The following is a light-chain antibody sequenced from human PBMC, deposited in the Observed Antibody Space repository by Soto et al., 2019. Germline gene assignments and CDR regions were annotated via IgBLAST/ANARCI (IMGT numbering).Light chain of an antibody. CDR1: QGVSSY. Sequence: EIVLTQSPATLSLSPGERATLSCRASQGVSSYLAWYQQKPGQAPGLLIYDASNKATGIPARFSGSGSGTDLTLTISSLEPEDFAVDYCQQRSNWPPTLTFGGGTKVEIK. V-gene: IGKV3-11*01. J-gene: IGKJ4*01. CDR3: QQRSNWPPTLT. CDR2: DAS.